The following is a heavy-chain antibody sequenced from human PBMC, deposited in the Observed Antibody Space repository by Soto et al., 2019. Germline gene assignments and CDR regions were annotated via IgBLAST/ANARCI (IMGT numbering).Heavy chain of an antibody. D-gene: IGHD3-3*01. CDR2: ISGRGGST. Sequence: GGSLRLSCAASSFTFSGYAMVWIPQAAGKGMKWVSAISGRGGSTYYADSVKGRFTISRDNFKITLYLQMNSLRGEDTALYYCGRAPAIFGPCDYWGQGPLVTVS. CDR3: GRAPAIFGPCDY. CDR1: SFTFSGYA. J-gene: IGHJ4*02. V-gene: IGHV3-23*01.